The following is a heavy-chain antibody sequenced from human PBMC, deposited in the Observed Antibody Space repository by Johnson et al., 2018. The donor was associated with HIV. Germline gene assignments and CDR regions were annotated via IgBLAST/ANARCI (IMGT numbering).Heavy chain of an antibody. V-gene: IGHV3-30*02. D-gene: IGHD4-23*01. CDR1: GFTFNNYG. CDR3: ATERAVVNANAFDV. CDR2: IWYDGSNK. J-gene: IGHJ3*01. Sequence: QVQLMESGGGVVQPGGSQRLSCAASGFTFNNYGMHWVRQAPGKGLEWVAFIWYDGSNKYYADSVKGRFTISRDNSKNRLYLQMNTQRAEETAVYYCATERAVVNANAFDVWGQGTMVTVSS.